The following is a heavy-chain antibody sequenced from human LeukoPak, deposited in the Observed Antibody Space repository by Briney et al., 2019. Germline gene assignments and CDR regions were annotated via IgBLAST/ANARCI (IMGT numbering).Heavy chain of an antibody. CDR3: ARGYDFWSGYYMVY. J-gene: IGHJ4*02. V-gene: IGHV1-2*06. CDR1: GYTFTGYY. CDR2: INPNSGGT. Sequence: ASVKVSCMASGYTFTGYYMHWVRQAPGQGLEWMGRINPNSGGTNYAQKFQGRVTMTRDTSISTAYMELSRLRSDDTAVYYCARGYDFWSGYYMVYWGQGTPVTVSS. D-gene: IGHD3-3*01.